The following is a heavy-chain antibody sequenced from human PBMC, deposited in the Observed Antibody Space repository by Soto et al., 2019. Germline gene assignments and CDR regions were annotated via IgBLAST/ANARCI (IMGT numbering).Heavy chain of an antibody. V-gene: IGHV4-39*01. Sequence: PSETLSLTCTFSGCSISSRGYYWGWIRQPPGKGLEWIGTIYYSGSTYYNPSLKSRVTISVDTSKNQFSLKLSSVTAADTAVYYCATGNWFDPWGQGTLVTVSS. CDR3: ATGNWFDP. CDR1: GCSISSRGYY. CDR2: IYYSGST. J-gene: IGHJ5*02.